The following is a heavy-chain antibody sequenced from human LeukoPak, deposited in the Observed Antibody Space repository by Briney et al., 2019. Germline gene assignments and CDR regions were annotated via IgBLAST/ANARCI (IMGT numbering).Heavy chain of an antibody. D-gene: IGHD3-10*01. V-gene: IGHV1-18*01. CDR2: ISAYNGNT. CDR1: GYTFTSYG. Sequence: GASVKVSCKASGYTFTSYGISWGRQAPGQGLEWMGWISAYNGNTNYAQKLQGRVTMTTDTSTSTPYMELRSLRSDDTAVYYCAREGFGELEFDYWGQGTLVTVSS. J-gene: IGHJ4*02. CDR3: AREGFGELEFDY.